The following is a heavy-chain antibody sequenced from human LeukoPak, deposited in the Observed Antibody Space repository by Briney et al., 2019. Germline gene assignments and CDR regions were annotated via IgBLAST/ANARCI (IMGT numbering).Heavy chain of an antibody. D-gene: IGHD2-21*02. CDR2: VFYSGST. V-gene: IGHV4-39*02. Sequence: PSETLSLTCTVSGASISSSTDYWGWIRQPPGKGLEWIGNVFYSGSTFDNPSLQSRVTISVDTSKNHFSLKLRSVTAADTAVYYCARGPAMVVTGLYYYYGMDVWGQGTTVTVSS. CDR3: ARGPAMVVTGLYYYYGMDV. CDR1: GASISSSTDY. J-gene: IGHJ6*02.